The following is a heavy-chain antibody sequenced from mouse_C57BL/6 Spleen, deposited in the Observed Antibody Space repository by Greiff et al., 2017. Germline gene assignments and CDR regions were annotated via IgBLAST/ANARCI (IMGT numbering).Heavy chain of an antibody. Sequence: QVQLQQPGAELVKPGASVKLSCKASGYTFTSYWMQWVKQRPGQGLEWIGEIDPSDSYTNYNQKFKGKATLTVDTSSSTAYMQLSSLTSEDSAVYYGARRYYYGSSYPYWYFDVWGTGTTVTVSS. D-gene: IGHD1-1*01. V-gene: IGHV1-50*01. CDR3: ARRYYYGSSYPYWYFDV. CDR1: GYTFTSYW. CDR2: IDPSDSYT. J-gene: IGHJ1*03.